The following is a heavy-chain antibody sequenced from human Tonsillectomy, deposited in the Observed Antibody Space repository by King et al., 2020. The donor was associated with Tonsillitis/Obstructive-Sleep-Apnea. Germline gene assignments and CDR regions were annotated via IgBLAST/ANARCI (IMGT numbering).Heavy chain of an antibody. D-gene: IGHD5-12*01. V-gene: IGHV4-61*01. CDR2: IYYSGST. J-gene: IGHJ4*02. Sequence: QLQESGPGLVKPSETLSLTCTVSGGSVSSSSYYWSWIRQPPGKGLEWIGYIYYSGSTNYNPPLKSRVSISVDTSKNQFSLRLSSVTAADTAVYYCARDTSGCLDYWGQGTLVTVSS. CDR3: ARDTSGCLDY. CDR1: GGSVSSSSYY.